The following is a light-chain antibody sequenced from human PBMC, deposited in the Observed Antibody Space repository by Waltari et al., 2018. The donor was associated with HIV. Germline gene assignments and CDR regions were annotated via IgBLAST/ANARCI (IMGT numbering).Light chain of an antibody. CDR3: QQYNDWPPWT. CDR2: GAS. CDR1: QNVSTH. Sequence: EIVMTQSPDTLSVSVGKSATLSCRASQNVSTHLAWLQQKPAQAPRLVVHGASIRASGIPGRISGSGSGTYFTLTISSLQSEDSAIYYCQQYNDWPPWTFGQGTKVEVK. J-gene: IGKJ1*01. V-gene: IGKV3-15*01.